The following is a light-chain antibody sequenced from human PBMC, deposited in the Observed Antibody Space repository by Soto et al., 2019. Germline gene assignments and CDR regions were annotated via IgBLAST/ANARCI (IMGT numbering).Light chain of an antibody. CDR3: AAWDDSLSGRDVV. CDR2: RNS. CDR1: SSNIGSSF. J-gene: IGLJ2*01. Sequence: QSVLTQPPSASGTPGQRVTISCSGSSSNIGSSFVYWYQQLPGTAPKLLIYRNSQRPSGVPDRFSGSKSGTSASLAISGLRSEDDGDYYCAAWDDSLSGRDVVFGGGTQLTVL. V-gene: IGLV1-47*01.